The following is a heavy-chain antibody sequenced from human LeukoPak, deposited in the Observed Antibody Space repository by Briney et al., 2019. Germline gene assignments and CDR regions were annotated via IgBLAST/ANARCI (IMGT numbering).Heavy chain of an antibody. CDR1: GFTFSTYA. CDR3: AKAYCSGGSCYDHFDF. J-gene: IGHJ4*02. V-gene: IGHV3-23*01. D-gene: IGHD2-15*01. Sequence: GGSLRLSCAASGFTFSTYAMRWVRQAPGKGLEWVSAISSSGGSTHYADSVKGRFTISRDNSKNTLYLQMNSLRAEDTAVYYCAKAYCSGGSCYDHFDFWGQGTLVTVSS. CDR2: ISSSGGST.